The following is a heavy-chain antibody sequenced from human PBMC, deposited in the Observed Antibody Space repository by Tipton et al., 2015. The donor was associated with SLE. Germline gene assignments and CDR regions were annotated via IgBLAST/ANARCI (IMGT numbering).Heavy chain of an antibody. V-gene: IGHV1-69*05. CDR1: GYTFTSYA. Sequence: QSGAEVKKPGASVKVSCKASGYTFTSYAISWVRQAPGQGLEWMGGIIPIFGTANYAQKFQGRVTITTDESTSTAYMELSSLRSEDTAVYYCARPSYGGNSYEAFDIWGQGTMVTVSS. CDR3: ARPSYGGNSYEAFDI. D-gene: IGHD4-23*01. CDR2: IIPIFGTA. J-gene: IGHJ3*02.